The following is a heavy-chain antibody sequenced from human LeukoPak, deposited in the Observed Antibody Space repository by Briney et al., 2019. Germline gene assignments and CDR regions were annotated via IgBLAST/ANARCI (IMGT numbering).Heavy chain of an antibody. Sequence: GGSLRLSCAASGFTFSGSTMHWVRQASGKGLEWVGRIRSKANSYATAYAASVGGRFTISRDDSKNTAYLQMNSLKTEDTAMYYCTRSITGITAHFDYWGQGTLVTVSS. J-gene: IGHJ4*02. CDR2: IRSKANSYAT. CDR3: TRSITGITAHFDY. V-gene: IGHV3-73*01. D-gene: IGHD1-7*01. CDR1: GFTFSGST.